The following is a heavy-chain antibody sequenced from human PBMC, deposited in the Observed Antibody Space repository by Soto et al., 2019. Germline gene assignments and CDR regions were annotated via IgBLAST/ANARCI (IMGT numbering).Heavy chain of an antibody. CDR2: IYYSGST. D-gene: IGHD3-3*01. Sequence: QVQLQESGPGLVKPSETLSLTCTISGGSISSYYWSWIRQPPGKGLEWIGNIYYSGSTNYNPSLKSRVTISVDTSKNQFSLKLTSVTAADTAVYYCARLKPHYDFWNNWFDPWGQGTLVTVSS. V-gene: IGHV4-59*08. CDR3: ARLKPHYDFWNNWFDP. J-gene: IGHJ5*02. CDR1: GGSISSYY.